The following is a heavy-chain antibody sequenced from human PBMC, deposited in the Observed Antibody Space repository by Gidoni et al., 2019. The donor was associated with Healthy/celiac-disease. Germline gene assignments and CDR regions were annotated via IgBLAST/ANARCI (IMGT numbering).Heavy chain of an antibody. CDR3: ARDQRRDSSGYYDVFFDY. J-gene: IGHJ4*02. D-gene: IGHD3-22*01. V-gene: IGHV4-59*01. Sequence: QVQLQESGPGLVKPSETLSLTCTVSGGSISSYYWSWIRQPPGKGLEWIGYIYYSGSTNYNPSLKSRVTISVDTSKNQFSLKLSSVTAADTAVYYCARDQRRDSSGYYDVFFDYWGQGTLVTVSS. CDR1: GGSISSYY. CDR2: IYYSGST.